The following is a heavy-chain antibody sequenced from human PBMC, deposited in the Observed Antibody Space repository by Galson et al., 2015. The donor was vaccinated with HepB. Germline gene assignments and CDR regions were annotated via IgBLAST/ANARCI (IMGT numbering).Heavy chain of an antibody. CDR1: GFTFRYYV. J-gene: IGHJ4*02. D-gene: IGHD2-2*01. CDR2: TTSSSSDK. Sequence: SLRLSCAASGFTFRYYVMHWVRQAPGKGLEWVSSTTSSSSDKYYADSVKGRFTISRDNAKNSLYLQMNSLRAEDTAVYYCARDQPGGYCSSSSCYGPQYYFDYWGQGTLVTVSS. CDR3: ARDQPGGYCSSSSCYGPQYYFDY. V-gene: IGHV3-21*01.